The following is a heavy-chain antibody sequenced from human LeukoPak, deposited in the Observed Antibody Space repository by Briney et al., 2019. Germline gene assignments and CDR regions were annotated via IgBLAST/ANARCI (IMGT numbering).Heavy chain of an antibody. CDR1: GGSFSGYY. D-gene: IGHD5-24*01. Sequence: SETLSLTCAVYGGSFSGYYWSWIRQPPGKGLEWIGEINHSGSTNYNPSHKSRVTISVDTSKNQFSLKLSSVTAADTAVYYCANSRDGYSVDYWGQGTLVTVSS. V-gene: IGHV4-34*01. J-gene: IGHJ4*02. CDR3: ANSRDGYSVDY. CDR2: INHSGST.